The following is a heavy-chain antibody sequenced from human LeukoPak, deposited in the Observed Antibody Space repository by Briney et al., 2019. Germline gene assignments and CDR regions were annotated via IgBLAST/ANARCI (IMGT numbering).Heavy chain of an antibody. J-gene: IGHJ4*02. CDR2: IYPGDSDT. Sequence: GESLKISCKGSGYRFTSYWIGWVRQMPGKGLEWMGIIYPGDSDTRYSPSFQGQVTISADKSISTAYLQWSSLKASDTAMYYCARRDYSYGYEYYFDYWGQGTLVTVSS. CDR3: ARRDYSYGYEYYFDY. CDR1: GYRFTSYW. V-gene: IGHV5-51*01. D-gene: IGHD5-18*01.